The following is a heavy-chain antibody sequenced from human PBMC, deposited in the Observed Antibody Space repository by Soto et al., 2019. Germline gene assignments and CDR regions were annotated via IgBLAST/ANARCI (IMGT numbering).Heavy chain of an antibody. Sequence: SETLSLTCTVSGGSISSSSYYWGWIRQPPGKGLEWIGSIYYSGSTYYNPSLKSRVTISVDTSKNQFSLKLSSVTAADTAVYYCARHSVHCSGGSCQEPLPLWFDPWGQGTLVTVSS. CDR2: IYYSGST. CDR1: GGSISSSSYY. V-gene: IGHV4-39*01. J-gene: IGHJ5*02. CDR3: ARHSVHCSGGSCQEPLPLWFDP. D-gene: IGHD2-15*01.